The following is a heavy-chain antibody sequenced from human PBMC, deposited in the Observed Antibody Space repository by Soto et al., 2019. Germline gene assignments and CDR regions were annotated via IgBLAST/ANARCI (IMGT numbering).Heavy chain of an antibody. CDR1: GGSFSGYY. V-gene: IGHV4-34*01. Sequence: SETLSLTSAVYGGSFSGYYWSWIRQPPGKGLEWIGEINHSGSTNYNPSLKSRVTISVDTSKNQFSLKLSSVTAADTAVYYCARGRLWLIAAAGIPWFDPWGQGTLVTVSS. D-gene: IGHD6-13*01. J-gene: IGHJ5*02. CDR3: ARGRLWLIAAAGIPWFDP. CDR2: INHSGST.